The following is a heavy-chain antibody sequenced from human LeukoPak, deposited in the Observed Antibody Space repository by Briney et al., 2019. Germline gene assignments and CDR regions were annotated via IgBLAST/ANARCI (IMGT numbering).Heavy chain of an antibody. J-gene: IGHJ5*02. Sequence: SETLSLTCAVYGGSFSGYHWSWIRQPPGKGLEWIGEINHSGSTNYNPSLKSRVTISVDTSKNQFSLKLSSVTAADTAVYYCAGGDYDILTGYSWGQGTLVTVSS. CDR1: GGSFSGYH. D-gene: IGHD3-9*01. CDR3: AGGDYDILTGYS. V-gene: IGHV4-34*01. CDR2: INHSGST.